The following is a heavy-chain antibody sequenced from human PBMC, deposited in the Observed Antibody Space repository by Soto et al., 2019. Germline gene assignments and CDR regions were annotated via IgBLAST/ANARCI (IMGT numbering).Heavy chain of an antibody. V-gene: IGHV3-7*01. D-gene: IGHD2-15*01. Sequence: PWGSLRLSCAASGFTFSSYWMSWVRQAPGKGLEWVANIKQDGSEKYYVDSVKGRFTISRDNAKNSLYLQMNSLRAEDTAVYYCARKAATFYYYYMDVWGKGTTVNVSS. CDR3: ARKAATFYYYYMDV. J-gene: IGHJ6*03. CDR2: IKQDGSEK. CDR1: GFTFSSYW.